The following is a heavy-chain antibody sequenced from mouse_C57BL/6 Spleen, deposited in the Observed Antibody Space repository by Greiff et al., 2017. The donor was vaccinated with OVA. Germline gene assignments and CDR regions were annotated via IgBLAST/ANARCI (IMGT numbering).Heavy chain of an antibody. D-gene: IGHD2-4*01. CDR1: GFSLTSYG. J-gene: IGHJ4*01. CDR3: AKRGDYPYAMDY. Sequence: QVHVKQSGPGLVQPSQSLSITCTVSGFSLTSYGVHWVRQSPGKGLEWLGVIWRGGSTDYNAAFMSRLSITKDNSKSQVFFKMNSLQADDTAIYYCAKRGDYPYAMDYWGQGTSVTVSS. CDR2: IWRGGST. V-gene: IGHV2-5*01.